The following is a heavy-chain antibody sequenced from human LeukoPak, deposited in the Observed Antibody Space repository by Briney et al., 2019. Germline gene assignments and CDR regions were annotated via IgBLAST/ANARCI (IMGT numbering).Heavy chain of an antibody. CDR2: IYYSGST. V-gene: IGHV4-59*12. D-gene: IGHD4-17*01. CDR1: GGSISSYY. J-gene: IGHJ6*02. CDR3: ARGRGSTTYYYYYYGMDV. Sequence: SETLSLTCTVSGGSISSYYWSWIRQPPGKGLEWIGYIYYSGSTNYNPSLKSRVTISVDTSKNQFSLKLSSVTAADTAVYYCARGRGSTTYYYYYYGMDVWGQGTTVTVSS.